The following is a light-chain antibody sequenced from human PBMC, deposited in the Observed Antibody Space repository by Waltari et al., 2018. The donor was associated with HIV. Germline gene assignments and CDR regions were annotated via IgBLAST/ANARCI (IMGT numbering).Light chain of an antibody. CDR2: DSN. CDR3: LLSYDGDVV. J-gene: IGLJ2*01. CDR1: PGVVNRGHC. Sequence: QPVVTQEPSLTVSPGGTVILTCASRPGVVNRGHCPYWFQQRPGQAPKTLIFDSNNRYSWTPARFTGSFLGGKAALTLTGAQPEDDADYYCLLSYDGDVVFGGGTKLTVL. V-gene: IGLV7-46*01.